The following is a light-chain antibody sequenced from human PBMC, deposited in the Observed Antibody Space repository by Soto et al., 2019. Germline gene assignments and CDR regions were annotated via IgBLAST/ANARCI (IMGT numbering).Light chain of an antibody. V-gene: IGKV3-11*01. CDR1: QSVINY. CDR3: QHRGEWPRT. CDR2: GAS. Sequence: EIVLTQSPATLSLSPGERATLSCRASQSVINYLAWYQQKPGQAPRLLIYGASNRATGIPARITGSGSGTDFTLTISSLEPEDFAVYYCQHRGEWPRTCGQGTKLEIK. J-gene: IGKJ2*01.